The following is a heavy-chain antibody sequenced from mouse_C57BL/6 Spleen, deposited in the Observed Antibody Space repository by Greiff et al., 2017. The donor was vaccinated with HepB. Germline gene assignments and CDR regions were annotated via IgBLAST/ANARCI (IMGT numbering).Heavy chain of an antibody. CDR3: ERPLYYYGSSYDAMDY. CDR1: GFTFSDYG. V-gene: IGHV5-17*01. J-gene: IGHJ4*01. CDR2: ISSGSSTI. Sequence: EVKLMESGGGLVKPGGSLKLSCAASGFTFSDYGMHWVRQAPEKGLEWVAYISSGSSTIYYADTVKGRFTISRDNAKNTLFLQMTSLRSEDTAMYYCERPLYYYGSSYDAMDYWGQGTSVTVSS. D-gene: IGHD1-1*01.